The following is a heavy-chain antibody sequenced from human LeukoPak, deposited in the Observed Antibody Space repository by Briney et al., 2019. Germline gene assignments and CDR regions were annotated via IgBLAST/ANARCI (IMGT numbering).Heavy chain of an antibody. CDR3: ARDFVEMAAPFDY. CDR1: GFTFSRYW. Sequence: GGSLRLSCATSGFTFSRYWMSWVRQAPGKGLECVANIKQDGSVTYYVDSVKGRFTISRDNAKNTLYLQMNSLRAEDTAVYYCARDFVEMAAPFDYWGQGTLVTVSS. D-gene: IGHD6-19*01. CDR2: IKQDGSVT. J-gene: IGHJ4*02. V-gene: IGHV3-7*01.